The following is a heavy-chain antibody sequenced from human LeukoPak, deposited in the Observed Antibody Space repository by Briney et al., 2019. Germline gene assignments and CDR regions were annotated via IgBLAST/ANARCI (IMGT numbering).Heavy chain of an antibody. CDR2: MNSPSNT. Sequence: GGTLRLSCAASGFTFSSYWMHWVRQAPGKGLVWISRMNSPSNTLYADSVKGRFTISRDNAKNTPYLQMNSLRDEDTAVYYCARGLAVGAAFDYWGQGTLVTVSS. CDR3: ARGLAVGAAFDY. V-gene: IGHV3-74*01. J-gene: IGHJ4*02. CDR1: GFTFSSYW. D-gene: IGHD1-26*01.